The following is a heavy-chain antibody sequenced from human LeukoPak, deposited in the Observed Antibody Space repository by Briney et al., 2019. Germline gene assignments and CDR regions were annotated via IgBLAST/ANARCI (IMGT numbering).Heavy chain of an antibody. CDR1: GGSISSSSYY. V-gene: IGHV4-39*01. CDR3: ASIWSGYYTPLDY. D-gene: IGHD3-3*01. CDR2: IYYSGST. Sequence: SETLSLTCTVSGGSISSSSYYWGWIRQPPGKGLEWIGSIYYSGSTYYNPSLKSRVTISVDTSKNQFSLKLSSVTAADTAVYHCASIWSGYYTPLDYWGQGTLVTVSS. J-gene: IGHJ4*02.